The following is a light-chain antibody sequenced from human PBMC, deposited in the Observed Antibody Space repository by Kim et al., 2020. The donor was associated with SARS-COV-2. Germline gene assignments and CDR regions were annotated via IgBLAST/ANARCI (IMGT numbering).Light chain of an antibody. Sequence: QSVLTQPPSVSGAPGQRVTISCTGRSSNIGAGYDVHWYQQLPGTAPKLLIYGNSNRPSGVPDRFSGSKSGTSASLAITVLQAEDEADYYCQSYDRSLSGSVFGGGTQLTVL. CDR1: SSNIGAGYD. J-gene: IGLJ3*02. CDR3: QSYDRSLSGSV. V-gene: IGLV1-40*01. CDR2: GNS.